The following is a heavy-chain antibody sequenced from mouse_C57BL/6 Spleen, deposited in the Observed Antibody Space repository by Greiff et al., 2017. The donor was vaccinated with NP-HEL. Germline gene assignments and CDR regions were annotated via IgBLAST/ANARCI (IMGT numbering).Heavy chain of an antibody. CDR3: ARGGDYDVYALDY. CDR1: GYAFSSSW. J-gene: IGHJ4*01. V-gene: IGHV1-82*01. D-gene: IGHD2-4*01. Sequence: QVQLQQSGPELVKPGASVKISCKASGYAFSSSWMNWVKQRPGKGLEWIGRIYPGDGDTNYNGKFKGKATLTADKSSSTAYMQLSSLTSEDSAVYFCARGGDYDVYALDYWGQGTSVTVSS. CDR2: IYPGDGDT.